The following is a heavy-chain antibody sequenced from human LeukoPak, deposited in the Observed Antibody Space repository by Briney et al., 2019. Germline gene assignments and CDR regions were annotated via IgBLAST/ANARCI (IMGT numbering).Heavy chain of an antibody. V-gene: IGHV3-23*01. Sequence: PGGSLRLSCAASGFTFSSYAMSWVRQAPGKGLEWVSAISGSGGSTYYADSVKGRFTISRDNSKNTLYLQMNSLRAEDTAVYYCAKFGTIVATIGYYFDYWGQGTLVTVSS. J-gene: IGHJ4*02. CDR1: GFTFSSYA. D-gene: IGHD5-12*01. CDR3: AKFGTIVATIGYYFDY. CDR2: ISGSGGST.